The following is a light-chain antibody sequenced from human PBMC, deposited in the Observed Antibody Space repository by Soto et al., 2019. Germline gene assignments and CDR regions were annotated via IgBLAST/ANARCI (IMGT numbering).Light chain of an antibody. V-gene: IGLV2-14*01. J-gene: IGLJ1*01. Sequence: SVLPQPASLSGSPGQSITISCTGTSSDVGGYNYVSWYQQHPGKAPKLMIYDVSNRPSGVSNRFSGSKSGNTASLTISGLQAEDEADYYCSSYTSSSTLNYVFGTGTKVTVL. CDR1: SSDVGGYNY. CDR3: SSYTSSSTLNYV. CDR2: DVS.